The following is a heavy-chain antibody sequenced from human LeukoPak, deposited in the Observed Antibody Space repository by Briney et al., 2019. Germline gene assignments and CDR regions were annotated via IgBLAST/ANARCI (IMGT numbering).Heavy chain of an antibody. V-gene: IGHV3-23*01. Sequence: GGSLRLSCKASGFKFDDYAINWVRQAPGKGLEWVSGITDSGGRTYYADSVKGRFTISRDNSENTLYLQMNTLRAEDTAIYFCAKSLAARWVIDYWGQGTLVTVSS. J-gene: IGHJ4*02. CDR2: ITDSGGRT. D-gene: IGHD6-25*01. CDR1: GFKFDDYA. CDR3: AKSLAARWVIDY.